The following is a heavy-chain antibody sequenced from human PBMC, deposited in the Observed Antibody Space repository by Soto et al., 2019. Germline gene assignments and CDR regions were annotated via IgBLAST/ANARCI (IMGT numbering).Heavy chain of an antibody. CDR3: SRLREGGAVDGCY. D-gene: IGHD6-19*01. V-gene: IGHV5-51*01. J-gene: IGHJ4*02. CDR2: IYCGDSDT. CDR1: GYPFTDYW. Sequence: GASLKISSKCSGYPFTDYWIGWVLQMPGQGLEWMGIIYCGDSDTRYSPSFQGQVTISADKSINTAYLQWSSLKASDTAVYYCSRLREGGAVDGCYRGQGTQITVPS.